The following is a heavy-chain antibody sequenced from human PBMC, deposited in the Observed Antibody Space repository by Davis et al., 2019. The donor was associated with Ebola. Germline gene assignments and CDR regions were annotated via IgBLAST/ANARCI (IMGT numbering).Heavy chain of an antibody. J-gene: IGHJ4*02. CDR3: ASGTFGGVIVRPDYFDN. CDR2: ISSSSSYI. Sequence: GESLKISCAASGFTFSSYSMNWVRQAPGKGLEWVSSISSSSSYIYYADSVRGRFTISRDNAKNSLYLQMNSLRAEDAAVYYCASGTFGGVIVRPDYFDNWGQGTLVTVSS. V-gene: IGHV3-21*01. CDR1: GFTFSSYS. D-gene: IGHD3-16*02.